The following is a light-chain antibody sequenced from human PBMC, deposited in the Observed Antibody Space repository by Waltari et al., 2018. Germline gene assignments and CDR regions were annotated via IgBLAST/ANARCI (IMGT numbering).Light chain of an antibody. CDR3: QQRTNWPPT. J-gene: IGKJ4*01. V-gene: IGKV3-11*01. Sequence: EIVLTQSPATLSLSPGERVTLSCRASQSVSGYLVWYQQKPGQAPRLLIYAASNRAIGIPARFSGSGSGTDFTLTISSLEPEDFAVYYCQQRTNWPPTFGGGTKVEIK. CDR2: AAS. CDR1: QSVSGY.